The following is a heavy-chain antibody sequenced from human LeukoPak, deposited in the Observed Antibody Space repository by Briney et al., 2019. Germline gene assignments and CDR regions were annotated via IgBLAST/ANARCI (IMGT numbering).Heavy chain of an antibody. CDR1: GFTFSSYA. J-gene: IGHJ6*02. Sequence: GSLRLSCAASGFTFSSYAMSWIRQPPGKGLEWIGSIYYSGSTYYNPSLKSRVTISVDTSKNQFSLNLSSVTAADTAVYYCARHVLYNAMGVWGQGTTVTVSS. V-gene: IGHV4-39*01. CDR2: IYYSGST. CDR3: ARHVLYNAMGV.